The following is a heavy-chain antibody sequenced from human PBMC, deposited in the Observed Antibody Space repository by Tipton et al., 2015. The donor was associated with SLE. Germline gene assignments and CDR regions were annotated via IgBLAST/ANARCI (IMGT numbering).Heavy chain of an antibody. CDR2: IYYSGST. V-gene: IGHV4-39*01. J-gene: IGHJ2*01. CDR1: GGSISSSSYY. CDR3: ARHAPDAYWYFDL. Sequence: TLSLTCIVSGGSISSSSYYWGWIRQPPGKGLEWIGSIYYSGSTYYNPSLKSRVTISVDTSKNQFSLKLSSVTAADTAVYYCARHAPDAYWYFDLWGRGTLVTVSS.